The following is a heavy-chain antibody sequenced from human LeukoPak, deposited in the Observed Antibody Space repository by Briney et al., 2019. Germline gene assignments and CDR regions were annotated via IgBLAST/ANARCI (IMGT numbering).Heavy chain of an antibody. CDR1: GFTFSSYS. D-gene: IGHD3-10*01. J-gene: IGHJ5*02. Sequence: PGGSLRLSCAASGFTFSSYSMNWVRQAPGKGLEWVAVIWYDGSNKYYADSVKGRFTISRDNSKNTLYLEMNSLRAEDTAVYYCARSLERDYGSGSYYMNNWFDPWGQGTLVTVSS. CDR2: IWYDGSNK. CDR3: ARSLERDYGSGSYYMNNWFDP. V-gene: IGHV3-33*08.